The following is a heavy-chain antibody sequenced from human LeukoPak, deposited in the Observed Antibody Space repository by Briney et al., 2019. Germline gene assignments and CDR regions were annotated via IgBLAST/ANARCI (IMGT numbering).Heavy chain of an antibody. J-gene: IGHJ4*02. CDR2: IKQDGSEK. CDR1: GFTFSTYW. V-gene: IGHV3-7*01. D-gene: IGHD6-13*01. CDR3: ATDLGSSRPNF. Sequence: GGSLRLSCAASGFTFSTYWMSWVRQAPGKGLEWVANIKQDGSEKYYVDSAKGRFTISRDNAKNSLYLQMNSLGAEDTAVYYCATDLGSSRPNFWGQGILVTVSS.